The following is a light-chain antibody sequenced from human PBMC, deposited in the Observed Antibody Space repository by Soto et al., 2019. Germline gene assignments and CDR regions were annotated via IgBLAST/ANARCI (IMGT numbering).Light chain of an antibody. J-gene: IGKJ4*01. CDR2: DAS. CDR3: QQYIRWPLT. V-gene: IGKV1-5*01. CDR1: QSISHW. Sequence: DIQLTQSPSSLSASVGDRVAITCQASQSISHWLAWYQQKPGKAPKLLIYDASSLESGVPSRFSGSGSGTEFTLAVSSLQSEDYALYFCQQYIRWPLTFGGGTKVDIK.